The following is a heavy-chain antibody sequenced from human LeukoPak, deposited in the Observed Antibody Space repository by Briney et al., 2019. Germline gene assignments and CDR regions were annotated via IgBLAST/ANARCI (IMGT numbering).Heavy chain of an antibody. V-gene: IGHV3-11*06. CDR2: ISGSSTYT. D-gene: IGHD1-26*01. CDR1: GFTFSDYC. Sequence: GGSLRLSGAASGFTFSDYCMSWIRQAPGKGLEWVSHISGSSTYTNYADSVKGRFTISRDNANNSLYLQMTSLTAEDTAVFYCARVGSRGYYFDYWGQGTLVSVSS. CDR3: ARVGSRGYYFDY. J-gene: IGHJ4*02.